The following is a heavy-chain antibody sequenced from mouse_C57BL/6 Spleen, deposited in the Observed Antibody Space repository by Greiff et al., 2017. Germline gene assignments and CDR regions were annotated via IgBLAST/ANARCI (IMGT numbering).Heavy chain of an antibody. CDR2: IDPSDSET. V-gene: IGHV1-52*01. D-gene: IGHD1-1*01. J-gene: IGHJ4*01. CDR3: ARSNYCGSRYYYAMDY. CDR1: GYTFTSYW. Sequence: VQLQQPGAELVRPGSSVKLSCKASGYTFTSYWMPWVKQRPIQGLEWIGNIDPSDSETHYNQKFKDKATLTVDKSSSTAYMQLSSLTSEDSAVYYCARSNYCGSRYYYAMDYWGQGTSVTVSS.